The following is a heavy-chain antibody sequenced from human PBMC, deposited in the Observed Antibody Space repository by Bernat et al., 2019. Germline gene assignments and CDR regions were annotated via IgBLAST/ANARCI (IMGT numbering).Heavy chain of an antibody. D-gene: IGHD3-22*01. CDR1: GYTFTSYA. Sequence: QVQLVQSGAEVKKPGASVKVSGKASGYTFTSYARHWVRQAPGQRLEWMGWINAGNGNTKYSQKFQGRVTITRDTSASTAYMELSSLRSEDTAVYYCARGDSSGHDAFDIWGQGTMVTVSS. V-gene: IGHV1-3*01. J-gene: IGHJ3*02. CDR2: INAGNGNT. CDR3: ARGDSSGHDAFDI.